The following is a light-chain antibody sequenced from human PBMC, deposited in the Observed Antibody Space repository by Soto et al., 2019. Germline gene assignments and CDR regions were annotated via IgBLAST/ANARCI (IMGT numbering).Light chain of an antibody. J-gene: IGLJ1*01. CDR3: SSYTTSNTRQIV. V-gene: IGLV2-14*01. CDR2: DVS. CDR1: SSDVGGYNC. Sequence: QSALTQPASVSGSPVQSITISCTGTSSDVGGYNCVSWYQQHPGKAPKFMIYDVSNRPSGVSNRFSGSKSGNTASLTISGLQAEDEADYYCSSYTTSNTRQIVFGTGTKVTVL.